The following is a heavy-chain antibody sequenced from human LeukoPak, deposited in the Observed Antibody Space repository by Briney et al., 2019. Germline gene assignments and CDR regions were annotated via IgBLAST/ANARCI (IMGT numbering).Heavy chain of an antibody. J-gene: IGHJ4*02. V-gene: IGHV3-43*01. D-gene: IGHD3-22*01. CDR3: AKDMKDSSGLAFTGFDY. Sequence: GGSPRLCCAASGFTFDDYTMHWVRQAPGKGLEWVSLISWDGGSTYYADSVKGRFTISRDNIKNSLYLQMNSLRTEDTALYYCAKDMKDSSGLAFTGFDYWGQGTLVTISS. CDR2: ISWDGGST. CDR1: GFTFDDYT.